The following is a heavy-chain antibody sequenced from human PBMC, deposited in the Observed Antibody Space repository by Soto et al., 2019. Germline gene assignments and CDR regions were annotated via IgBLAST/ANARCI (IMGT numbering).Heavy chain of an antibody. CDR3: ARDLYGSGSYSDNWFDP. J-gene: IGHJ5*02. Sequence: GASVKVSCKASGYTFTSYGISWVRQAPGQGLEWMGWISAYNGNTNYAQKLQGRVTMTTDTSTSTAYMELRSLRSDDTAVYYCARDLYGSGSYSDNWFDPWGQGTLVTVSS. CDR1: GYTFTSYG. CDR2: ISAYNGNT. D-gene: IGHD3-10*01. V-gene: IGHV1-18*01.